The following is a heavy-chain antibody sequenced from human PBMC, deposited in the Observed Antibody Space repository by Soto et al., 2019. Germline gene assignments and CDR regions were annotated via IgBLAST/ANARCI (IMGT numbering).Heavy chain of an antibody. D-gene: IGHD5-12*01. CDR1: GFTFSRYA. J-gene: IGHJ5*02. CDR2: ISGSGGST. CDR3: AKGDSGYDANWFDP. V-gene: IGHV3-23*01. Sequence: SLRLSRAASGFTFSRYAMSWVRHAPGRGLERVSAISGSGGSTYYADSVKGRFTISRDNSKNTLYLQMNSLRAEDTAVYYCAKGDSGYDANWFDPWGQGTLVTVSS.